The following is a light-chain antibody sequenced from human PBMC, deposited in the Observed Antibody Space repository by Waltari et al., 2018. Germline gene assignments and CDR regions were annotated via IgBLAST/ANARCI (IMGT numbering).Light chain of an antibody. CDR2: AAS. J-gene: IGKJ3*01. CDR3: QHRAHWPPDAT. V-gene: IGKV3-11*01. CDR1: QMVGSY. Sequence: EIVLTQSPVTLSLSPGERATLPFRSSQMVGSYLAWSHQKPVQAPRLLIYAASNRATGIPARFSGSGSGTDFTLTISSLEPEDSAVYYCQHRAHWPPDATFGPGTKVDIK.